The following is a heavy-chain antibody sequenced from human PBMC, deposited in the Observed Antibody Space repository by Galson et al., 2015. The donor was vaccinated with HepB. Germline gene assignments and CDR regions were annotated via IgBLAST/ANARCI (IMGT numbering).Heavy chain of an antibody. CDR3: ARDYYGSGSYPYEAFDI. D-gene: IGHD3-10*01. J-gene: IGHJ3*02. V-gene: IGHV3-53*04. CDR1: GFTVSRIY. CDR2: IYSGGTT. Sequence: LRLSCAASGFTVSRIYMSWVRQAPGKGLEWVSVIYSGGTTYYADSVKGRFTISRHNSKNTLYLQMNSLRAEDTAVYYCARDYYGSGSYPYEAFDIWGQGTMVTVST.